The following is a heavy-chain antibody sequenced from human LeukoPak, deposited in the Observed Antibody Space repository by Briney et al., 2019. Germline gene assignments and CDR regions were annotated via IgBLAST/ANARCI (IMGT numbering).Heavy chain of an antibody. CDR3: ARHRVRSVVTPNDAFDV. CDR1: GYSFTTCW. V-gene: IGHV5-51*01. CDR2: IYPGDSDT. D-gene: IGHD4-23*01. J-gene: IGHJ3*01. Sequence: GESLEISCQGSGYSFTTCWIAWVRQMPGEGLEWMGIIYPGDSDTRYSPSFQGQVTISADKSISTAYLQWSSLRASDTAMYYCARHRVRSVVTPNDAFDVWGQGTMVTVSS.